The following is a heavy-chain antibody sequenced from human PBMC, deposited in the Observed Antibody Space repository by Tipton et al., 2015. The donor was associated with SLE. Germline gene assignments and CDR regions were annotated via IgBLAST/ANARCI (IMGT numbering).Heavy chain of an antibody. V-gene: IGHV3-49*04. Sequence: RSLRLSCTGSGFTFGDYVLNWVRQAPGRGLERVGFIRSETYGGTTEIAASLKGRFTISRDDSKGIAYLQMNSLRTEDTAIYYCTRDVEAYGDYIYWGQGTLVAVSS. J-gene: IGHJ4*02. CDR3: TRDVEAYGDYIY. CDR1: GFTFGDYV. CDR2: IRSETYGGTT. D-gene: IGHD4-17*01.